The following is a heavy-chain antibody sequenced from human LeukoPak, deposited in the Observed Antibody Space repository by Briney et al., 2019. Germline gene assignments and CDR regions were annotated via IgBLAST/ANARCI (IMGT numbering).Heavy chain of an antibody. CDR3: ARDSHYDLLTGYSDYFYGMDV. CDR2: INPNSGGT. D-gene: IGHD3-9*01. CDR1: GYTFTGYY. Sequence: ASVKVSCKASGYTFTGYYMHWVRQAPGQGLEWMGWINPNSGGTNYAQKFQGRVTMTRDTSISTAYMELSRLRSDDTAVYYCARDSHYDLLTGYSDYFYGMDVWGQGTTVTVSS. J-gene: IGHJ6*02. V-gene: IGHV1-2*02.